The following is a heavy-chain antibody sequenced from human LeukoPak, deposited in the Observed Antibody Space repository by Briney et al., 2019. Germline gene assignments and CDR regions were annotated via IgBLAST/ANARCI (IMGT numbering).Heavy chain of an antibody. D-gene: IGHD3-10*02. CDR2: INPNSGGT. J-gene: IGHJ6*03. V-gene: IGHV1-2*02. CDR1: GYTFTGYY. CDR3: ARGPYRSLRFSGNYYYMDV. Sequence: ASVKVSCKASGYTFTGYYMHWVRQAPGQGLEWMGWINPNSGGTNYAQKFQGRVTMTRDTSISTAYMELSRLRSDDTAVYYCARGPYRSLRFSGNYYYMDVWGKGTTVTVSS.